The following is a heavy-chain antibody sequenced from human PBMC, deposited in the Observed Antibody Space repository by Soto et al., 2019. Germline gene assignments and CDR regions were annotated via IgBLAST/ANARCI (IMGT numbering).Heavy chain of an antibody. V-gene: IGHV4-59*08. J-gene: IGHJ1*01. CDR3: ARLDSSYYYDSSGYYFTGSEYFQH. D-gene: IGHD3-22*01. CDR1: GGSISSYY. Sequence: PSETLSLTCAVSGGSISSYYWSWIRQPPGKGLEWIGYIYYSGSTNYNPSLKSRVTISVDTSKNQFSLKLSSVTAADTAVYYCARLDSSYYYDSSGYYFTGSEYFQHWGQGTLVTVSS. CDR2: IYYSGST.